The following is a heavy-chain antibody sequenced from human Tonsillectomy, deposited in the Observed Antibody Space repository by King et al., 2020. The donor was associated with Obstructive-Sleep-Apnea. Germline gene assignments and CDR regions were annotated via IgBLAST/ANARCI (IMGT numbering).Heavy chain of an antibody. CDR3: ARGNDSSGYYNYYYGMDV. CDR1: GFTFSNHN. D-gene: IGHD3-22*01. Sequence: VQLVESGGGLVKPGGSLRLSCAASGFTFSNHNMNWVRQAPGKGLEWVSSISSSSSYIYNADSVKGRFTISRDNAKNSLYLQMNSLRAEETAIYYCARGNDSSGYYNYYYGMDVWGQGTTVTVSS. V-gene: IGHV3-21*01. J-gene: IGHJ6*02. CDR2: ISSSSSYI.